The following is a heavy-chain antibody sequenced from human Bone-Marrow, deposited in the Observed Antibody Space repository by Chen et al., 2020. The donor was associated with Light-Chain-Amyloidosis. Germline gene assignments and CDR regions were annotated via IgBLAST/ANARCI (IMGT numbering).Heavy chain of an antibody. CDR3: AIRRDSYNFEY. CDR2: IYPDDTDA. CDR1: GYTFPNYW. D-gene: IGHD1-26*01. J-gene: IGHJ4*02. V-gene: IGHV5-51*01. Sequence: EVQLEQSGPEVKKPGESLKISCTGSGYTFPNYWIGWVRQMPGKGLEWMGVIYPDDTDARYSPYFEGQVTISADKSITTAYLQWRSLKASETARYYCAIRRDSYNFEYWGQGTLITVSS.